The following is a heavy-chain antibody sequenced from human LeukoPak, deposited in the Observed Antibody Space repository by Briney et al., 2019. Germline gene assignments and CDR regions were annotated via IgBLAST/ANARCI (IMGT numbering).Heavy chain of an antibody. CDR3: ARVRYDILTGYMDPFDY. Sequence: GGSLRLSCAASGFTVSSNYMSWVRQAPGKGLEWVSVIYSGGSTYYADSVKGRFTISRDNSKNTLYLQMNSLRAEDTAVYYCARVRYDILTGYMDPFDYWGQGTLVTVSS. V-gene: IGHV3-53*01. CDR2: IYSGGST. J-gene: IGHJ4*02. D-gene: IGHD3-9*01. CDR1: GFTVSSNY.